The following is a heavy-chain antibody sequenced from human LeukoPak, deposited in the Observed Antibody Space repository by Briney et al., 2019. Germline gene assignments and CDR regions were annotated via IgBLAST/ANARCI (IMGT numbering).Heavy chain of an antibody. J-gene: IGHJ6*03. CDR3: ARRGELTIFGVVDRCYMDV. D-gene: IGHD3-3*01. CDR2: INHSGST. Sequence: PSETLSLTCAVYGGSFSGYYWNWMRQPPGKGLEWIREINHSGSTNYNPSLKSRVTISVDTSKNQFSLRLSSVTAADTAVYYCARRGELTIFGVVDRCYMDVWGKGTTVTVSS. V-gene: IGHV4-34*01. CDR1: GGSFSGYY.